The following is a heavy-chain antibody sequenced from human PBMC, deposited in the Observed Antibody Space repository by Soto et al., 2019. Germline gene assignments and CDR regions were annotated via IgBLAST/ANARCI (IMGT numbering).Heavy chain of an antibody. D-gene: IGHD3-3*01. CDR1: GGTFSSYA. CDR2: IIPIFGTA. CDR3: ARVLSYDFWSGYYLDY. V-gene: IGHV1-69*13. J-gene: IGHJ4*02. Sequence: SVKVSCKASGGTFSSYAISWVRQAPGQGLEWMGGIIPIFGTANYAQKFQGRVTITADESTSTAYMELSSLRSEDTAVYYCARVLSYDFWSGYYLDYWGQGTLVTVSS.